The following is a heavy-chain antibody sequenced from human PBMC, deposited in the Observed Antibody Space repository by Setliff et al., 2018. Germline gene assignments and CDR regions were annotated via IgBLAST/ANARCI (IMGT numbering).Heavy chain of an antibody. D-gene: IGHD3-10*01. CDR2: IYQSGTT. J-gene: IGHJ4*02. CDR3: ARAPGRNIRGDY. V-gene: IGHV4-4*02. Sequence: SETLSLTCTVSGESIRSNNWWNWVRQPPGKGLEWIGDIYQSGTTNYNPSLKSRVTISADTSKNQFSLKLKSVTAADTAVYYCARAPGRNIRGDYWGQGALVTVPS. CDR1: GESIRSNNW.